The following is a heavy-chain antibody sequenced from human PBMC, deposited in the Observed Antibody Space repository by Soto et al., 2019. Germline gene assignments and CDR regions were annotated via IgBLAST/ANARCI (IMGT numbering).Heavy chain of an antibody. D-gene: IGHD6-13*01. CDR1: GYTFTIYY. Sequence: ASVNVSFKASGYTFTIYYINWLLHSTLQGLELMGWMNPDSGNTGYAQKFQGRVTMTRNTSISTAYMELSSLRSEDTAVYYCASLYVQYSSSWYVTGTHDDLDIWGKGKMVNVSS. V-gene: IGHV1-8*01. CDR2: MNPDSGNT. CDR3: ASLYVQYSSSWYVTGTHDDLDI. J-gene: IGHJ3*02.